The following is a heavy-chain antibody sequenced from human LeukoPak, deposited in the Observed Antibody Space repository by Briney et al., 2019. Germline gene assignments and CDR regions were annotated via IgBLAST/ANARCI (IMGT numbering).Heavy chain of an antibody. V-gene: IGHV3-15*01. CDR3: TTAAVH. Sequence: GGSLRLSCAASGFTFSNAWMSWVRQSPGKGLEWVGRIRSKIDGGTTDYAAPVKGRFTISRDDSKNTLYLQMNSLKTEDTAVYYCTTAAVHWGQGTLVTVSS. CDR2: IRSKIDGGTT. J-gene: IGHJ4*02. CDR1: GFTFSNAW.